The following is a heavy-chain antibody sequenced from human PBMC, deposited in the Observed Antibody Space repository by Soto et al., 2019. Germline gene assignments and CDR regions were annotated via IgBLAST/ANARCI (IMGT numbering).Heavy chain of an antibody. CDR1: GYSISSGYY. CDR3: ARDHGYKTDY. CDR2: IYHSGST. D-gene: IGHD5-12*01. J-gene: IGHJ4*02. Sequence: PLETLSLTCAVSGYSISSGYYWGWIRQPPGKGLEWIGSIYHSGSTYYNPSLKSRVTISVDTSKNQFSLKLSSVAAADTAVYYCARDHGYKTDYWGQGTLVTVSS. V-gene: IGHV4-38-2*02.